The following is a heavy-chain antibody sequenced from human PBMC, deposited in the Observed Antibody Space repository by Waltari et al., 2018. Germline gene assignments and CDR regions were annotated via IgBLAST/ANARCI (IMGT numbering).Heavy chain of an antibody. CDR2: IYHSGNM. Sequence: QVQLQESGPGLVEPSETLSLTCSVSGYSISSGYYWGWIRQAPGKGLVWIGSIYHSGNMYYNPSLKSRVTISMDTSTNQFSLRLSSVTAADTAVYYCVRDDGDCSSCWPYYFDFWGQGTLVTVSS. D-gene: IGHD6-13*01. CDR1: GYSISSGYY. J-gene: IGHJ4*02. CDR3: VRDDGDCSSCWPYYFDF. V-gene: IGHV4-38-2*02.